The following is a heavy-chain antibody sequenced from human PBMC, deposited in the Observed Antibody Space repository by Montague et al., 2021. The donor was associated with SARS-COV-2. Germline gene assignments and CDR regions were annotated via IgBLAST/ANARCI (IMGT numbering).Heavy chain of an antibody. V-gene: IGHV4-59*01. Sequence: SETLSLTCTVSGGSISSYYWSWIRQPPGKGLEWIGYIYYSGSTNHNPSLKSRVTISADTSKNRFSLKLSSVTAADTAVYYCAGTYYDFWSGFIHYYYMDVWGKGTTVTVSS. D-gene: IGHD3-3*01. J-gene: IGHJ6*03. CDR3: AGTYYDFWSGFIHYYYMDV. CDR2: IYYSGST. CDR1: GGSISSYY.